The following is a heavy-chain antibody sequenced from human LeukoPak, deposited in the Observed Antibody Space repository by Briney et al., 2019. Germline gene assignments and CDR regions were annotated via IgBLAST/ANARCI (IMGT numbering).Heavy chain of an antibody. CDR3: ARRQLPDAFDI. Sequence: ESPMISCKASGYSFTTYWISCVLQMPAKDLEWRGGIDPSGAYTNYNPSFQGHVTISADKSMSTASLQRSSLKASDTAIYYCARRQLPDAFDIWGQGTMVTVSS. V-gene: IGHV5-10-1*01. CDR2: IDPSGAYT. CDR1: GYSFTTYW. D-gene: IGHD2-2*01. J-gene: IGHJ3*02.